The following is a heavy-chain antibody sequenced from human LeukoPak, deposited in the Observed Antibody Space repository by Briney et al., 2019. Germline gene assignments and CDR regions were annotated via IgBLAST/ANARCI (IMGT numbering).Heavy chain of an antibody. V-gene: IGHV3-30*03. CDR1: GFTFSSNP. J-gene: IGHJ4*02. D-gene: IGHD3-10*01. CDR3: AREGYYGSGSPPSLYFDY. Sequence: GGSLRLSCAASGFTFSSNPLSWVRQAPGKGLEWVAVTSSDLNVKLYADSVKGRFTISRDNSRSTLYLQMNSLRPEDTAIYYCAREGYYGSGSPPSLYFDYWGQGTLVTVSS. CDR2: TSSDLNVK.